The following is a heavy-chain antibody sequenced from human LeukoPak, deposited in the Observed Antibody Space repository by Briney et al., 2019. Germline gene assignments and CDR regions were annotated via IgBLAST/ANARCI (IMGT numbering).Heavy chain of an antibody. CDR3: AREIVATTSNWFDP. CDR1: GGSFSGYY. D-gene: IGHD5-12*01. Sequence: PSETLSLTCAVYGGSFSGYYWSWIRQPPGKGLEWIGYIYYSGSTNYNPSLKSRVTISVDTSKNQFSLKLSSVTAADTAVYYCAREIVATTSNWFDPWGRGTLVTVSS. V-gene: IGHV4-59*01. CDR2: IYYSGST. J-gene: IGHJ5*02.